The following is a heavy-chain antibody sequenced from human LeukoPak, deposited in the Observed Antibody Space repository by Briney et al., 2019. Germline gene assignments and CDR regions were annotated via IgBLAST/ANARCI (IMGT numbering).Heavy chain of an antibody. D-gene: IGHD2-21*02. J-gene: IGHJ4*01. CDR1: GFTFISYG. Sequence: GGSLRLSCAASGFTFISYGMQWVRQAPGKGLVWVSRINTDGSSTSYADSVKGRFTVSRENAKNTLYLQVNSLRAEDTAVYFCTRELPREVTLDYWGQGTLVTVSS. CDR2: INTDGSST. V-gene: IGHV3-74*01. CDR3: TRELPREVTLDY.